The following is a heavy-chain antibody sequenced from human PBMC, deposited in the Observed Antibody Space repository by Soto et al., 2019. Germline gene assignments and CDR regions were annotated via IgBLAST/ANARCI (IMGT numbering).Heavy chain of an antibody. CDR3: ARTYGSGNWFDP. Sequence: PSETLSLTCTVSGGSISSSYWSWIRQPPGKGLEWIGYLYHSGNTNYNPSLKSRVSISIDTSKNQFSLKLSSVTAADTALYYCARTYGSGNWFDPWGQGTLVTVSS. J-gene: IGHJ5*02. CDR1: GGSISSSY. D-gene: IGHD3-10*01. V-gene: IGHV4-59*01. CDR2: LYHSGNT.